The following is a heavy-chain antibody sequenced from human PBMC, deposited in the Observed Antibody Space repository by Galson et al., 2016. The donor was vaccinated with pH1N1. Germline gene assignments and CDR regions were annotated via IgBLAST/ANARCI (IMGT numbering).Heavy chain of an antibody. Sequence: SLRLSCAASGFIFTNYGFSWVRQAPGMGLEWISVIGSIARETSYAGSVKGRFTISRDNAKNTVYLEMNSLRDEDTAVYHCARSRNLDVWGQGAAVTVSS. CDR2: IGSIARET. CDR3: ARSRNLDV. CDR1: GFIFTNYG. V-gene: IGHV3-23*01. D-gene: IGHD1-14*01. J-gene: IGHJ6*02.